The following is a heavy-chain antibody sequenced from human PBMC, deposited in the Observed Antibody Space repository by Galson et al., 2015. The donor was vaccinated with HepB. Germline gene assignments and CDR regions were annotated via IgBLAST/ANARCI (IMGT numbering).Heavy chain of an antibody. CDR3: TVVVAARDY. CDR2: IRSKANSYAT. CDR1: GFTFSGSA. Sequence: SLRLSCAASGFTFSGSAMHWVRQASGKGLEWVGRIRSKANSYATAYAASVKGRFTISRDDSKNTAYLQMNSLKTEDTAVYYCTVVVAARDYWGQGTLVTVSS. D-gene: IGHD2-15*01. V-gene: IGHV3-73*01. J-gene: IGHJ4*02.